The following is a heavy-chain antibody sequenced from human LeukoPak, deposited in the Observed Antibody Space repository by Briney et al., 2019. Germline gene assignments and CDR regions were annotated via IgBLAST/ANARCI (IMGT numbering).Heavy chain of an antibody. V-gene: IGHV1-46*01. J-gene: IGHJ5*02. CDR2: INPHADST. Sequence: ASVKVSCKTSGYTFTFYYIHWVRQAPGQGLEWMGIINPHADSTTYAQKFQGRVTMTRDMSTSTVYMELSSLRSEDTAVYFCARDVGYYDSSGYYLGWFDPWGQGTLVTVSS. CDR1: GYTFTFYY. CDR3: ARDVGYYDSSGYYLGWFDP. D-gene: IGHD3-22*01.